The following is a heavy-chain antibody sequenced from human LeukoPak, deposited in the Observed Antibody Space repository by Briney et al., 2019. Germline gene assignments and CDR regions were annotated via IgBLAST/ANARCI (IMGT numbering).Heavy chain of an antibody. V-gene: IGHV7-4-1*02. CDR3: ARRPYCTNGVCYGELGFDP. Sequence: ASVKVSCKASGYTFTSYAMNWVRQAPGQGLEWTGWINTNTGNPTYAQGFTGRFVFSLDTSVSTAYLQISSLKAEDTAVYYCARRPYCTNGVCYGELGFDPWGQGTLVTVSS. CDR2: INTNTGNP. CDR1: GYTFTSYA. D-gene: IGHD2-8*01. J-gene: IGHJ5*02.